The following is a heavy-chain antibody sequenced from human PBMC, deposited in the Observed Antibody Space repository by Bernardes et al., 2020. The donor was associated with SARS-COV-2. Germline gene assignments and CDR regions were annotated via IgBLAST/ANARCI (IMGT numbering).Heavy chain of an antibody. CDR1: GGSFSGYY. D-gene: IGHD3-16*01. V-gene: IGHV4-34*01. Sequence: SETLSLTCAVYGGSFSGYYWSWIRQPPGKGLEWIGEINHSGSTNYNPSLKSRVTISVDTSKNQFSLKLSSVTAADTAVYYCARVGGWQQDYWGQGTLVTVSS. CDR2: INHSGST. CDR3: ARVGGWQQDY. J-gene: IGHJ4*02.